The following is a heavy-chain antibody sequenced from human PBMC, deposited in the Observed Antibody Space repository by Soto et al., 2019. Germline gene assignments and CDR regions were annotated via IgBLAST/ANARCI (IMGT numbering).Heavy chain of an antibody. J-gene: IGHJ4*02. Sequence: EVQLVESGGGLVQPGGSLRLSCAASGFTFSTYWMTWVRRPPGKGLEWVANLDQDGSERYYVDSVRGRFTISRDNAKYSLYLQMNSLRAEDTAVYYCVCGGNFFFFWGQGTLVTVS. D-gene: IGHD3-16*01. V-gene: IGHV3-7*01. CDR2: LDQDGSER. CDR3: VCGGNFFFF. CDR1: GFTFSTYW.